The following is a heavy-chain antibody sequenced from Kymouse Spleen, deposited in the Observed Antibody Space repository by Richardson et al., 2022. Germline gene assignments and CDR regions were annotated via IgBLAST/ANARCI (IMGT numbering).Heavy chain of an antibody. D-gene: IGHD6-6*01. Sequence: EVQLVESGGGLVQPGGSLKLSCAASGFTFSGSAMHWVRQASGKGLEWVGRIRSKANSYATAYAASVKGRFTISRDDSKNTAYLQMNSLKTEDTAVYYCTRHGGSSSGEDYYYGMDVWGQGTTVTVSS. CDR3: TRHGGSSSGEDYYYGMDV. V-gene: IGHV3-73*02. J-gene: IGHJ6*02. CDR1: GFTFSGSA. CDR2: IRSKANSYAT.